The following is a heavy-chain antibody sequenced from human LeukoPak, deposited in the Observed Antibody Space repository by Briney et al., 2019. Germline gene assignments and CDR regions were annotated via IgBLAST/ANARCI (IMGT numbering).Heavy chain of an antibody. Sequence: ASVKVSCKVSGYTLTELSMHWVRQAPGKGLEWMGGFDPEDGETIYAQKFQGRVTMTRDTSISTAYMELSRLRSDDTAVYYCASDYEGDYWGQGTLVTVSS. J-gene: IGHJ4*02. CDR3: ASDYEGDY. D-gene: IGHD5-12*01. CDR1: GYTLTELS. CDR2: FDPEDGET. V-gene: IGHV1-24*01.